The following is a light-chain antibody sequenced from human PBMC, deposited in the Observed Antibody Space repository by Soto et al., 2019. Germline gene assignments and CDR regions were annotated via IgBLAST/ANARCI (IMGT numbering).Light chain of an antibody. CDR2: RNN. CDR1: SSNIGSNY. CDR3: AAWDDSLSGPVV. V-gene: IGLV1-47*01. Sequence: QSVLTQPPSVSGTPGQRVTMSCSGSSSNIGSNYVYWYQQLPGTAPKLLIYRNNQRPSGVPDRFSGSKSGTSASLAIGGLRSEDEADYYCAAWDDSLSGPVVFGGGTKLTVL. J-gene: IGLJ2*01.